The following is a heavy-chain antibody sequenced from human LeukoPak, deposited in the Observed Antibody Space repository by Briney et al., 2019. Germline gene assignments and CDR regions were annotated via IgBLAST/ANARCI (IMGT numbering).Heavy chain of an antibody. Sequence: SETLSLTCTVSGGSISSYYWSWIRQPPGKGLEWIGYIYYSGGTNYNPSLKSRVTISVDTSENQFSLKLSSVTAADTAVYYCARGSTVTTFDYWGQGTLVTVSS. V-gene: IGHV4-59*01. CDR2: IYYSGGT. CDR1: GGSISSYY. CDR3: ARGSTVTTFDY. D-gene: IGHD4-17*01. J-gene: IGHJ4*02.